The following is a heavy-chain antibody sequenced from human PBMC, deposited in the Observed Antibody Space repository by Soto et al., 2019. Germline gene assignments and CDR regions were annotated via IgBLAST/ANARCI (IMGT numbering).Heavy chain of an antibody. D-gene: IGHD5-18*01. CDR3: AHRPPKYSTAWLAFEF. CDR2: ISWNDER. V-gene: IGHV2-5*01. CDR1: GFSLTTHEVG. J-gene: IGHJ3*01. Sequence: KESGPTLVKPTQTLTLTCTVSGFSLTTHEVGVGWIRRPPGKALEWLAFISWNDERRYSPSLKRRLTITKDTSKNQVVLTMANVDPADKGTYFCAHRPPKYSTAWLAFEFWGQGTTVAVSS.